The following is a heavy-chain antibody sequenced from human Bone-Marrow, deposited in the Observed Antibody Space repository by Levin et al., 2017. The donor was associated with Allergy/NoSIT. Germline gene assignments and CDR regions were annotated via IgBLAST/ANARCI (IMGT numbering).Heavy chain of an antibody. CDR2: IYTSGST. Sequence: KASETLSLTCTVSGGSISSYYWSWIRQPAGKGLEWIGRIYTSGSTNYNPSLKSRVTMSVDTSKNQFSLKLSSVTAADTAVYYCAREGYSSSWYYFDYWGQGTLVTVSS. D-gene: IGHD6-13*01. V-gene: IGHV4-4*07. J-gene: IGHJ4*02. CDR1: GGSISSYY. CDR3: AREGYSSSWYYFDY.